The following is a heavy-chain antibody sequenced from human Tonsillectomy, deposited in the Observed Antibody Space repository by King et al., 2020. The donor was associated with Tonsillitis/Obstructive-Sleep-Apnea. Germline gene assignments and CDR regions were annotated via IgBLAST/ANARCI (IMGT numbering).Heavy chain of an antibody. V-gene: IGHV4-31*11. CDR2: IHDSGST. CDR3: ASEVTTGAFDY. D-gene: IGHD4-17*01. J-gene: IGHJ4*02. CDR1: GGSISSGGYY. Sequence: QLQESGPGLVKPSQTLSLTCAVSGGSISSGGYYWSWIRQHPGKGLEWIGYIHDSGSTYYNPSLKSRVSISVDTSKNQFSLKLNSVTAADTAVYYCASEVTTGAFDYWGQGTLVTVSS.